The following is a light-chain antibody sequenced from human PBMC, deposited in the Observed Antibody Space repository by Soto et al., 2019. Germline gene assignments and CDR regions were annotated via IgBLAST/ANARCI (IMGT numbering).Light chain of an antibody. CDR2: DAS. CDR3: PQRYNWPFT. CDR1: QSVSSY. V-gene: IGKV3-11*01. J-gene: IGKJ3*01. Sequence: EIVLTQSPATLSLSPGERATLSCRASQSVSSYLAWFQQKPGQAPRLLIYDASNRATGIPARFSGSGSGTDFTLTISSLEPEDFALYYCPQRYNWPFTFGPGTKLDI.